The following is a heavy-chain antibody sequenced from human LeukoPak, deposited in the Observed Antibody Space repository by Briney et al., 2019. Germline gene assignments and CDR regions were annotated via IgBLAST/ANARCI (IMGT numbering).Heavy chain of an antibody. Sequence: GGSLRLSCAASGFTFSSYAMSWVRQAPGKGLEWVSVIYSGGSTYYADSVKGRFTISRDNSKDTLYLQMNSLRAEDTAVYYCARSRVDDILTGYYNDYWGQGTLVTVSS. CDR1: GFTFSSYA. V-gene: IGHV3-53*01. D-gene: IGHD3-9*01. CDR3: ARSRVDDILTGYYNDY. CDR2: IYSGGST. J-gene: IGHJ4*02.